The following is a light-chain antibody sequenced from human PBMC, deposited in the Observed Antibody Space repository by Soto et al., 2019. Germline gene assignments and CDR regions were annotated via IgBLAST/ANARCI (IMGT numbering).Light chain of an antibody. CDR3: QQYSHLIT. CDR1: QIISSS. V-gene: IGKV1-33*01. Sequence: DIQMTQSPSSLSASVRDRVTITCRASQIISSSLNWYQQKPGKAPKLLIYDASNLETGVPSRFSGSGSGTDFTFTISSLQPEDIATYYCQQYSHLITFGQGTRLEIK. J-gene: IGKJ5*01. CDR2: DAS.